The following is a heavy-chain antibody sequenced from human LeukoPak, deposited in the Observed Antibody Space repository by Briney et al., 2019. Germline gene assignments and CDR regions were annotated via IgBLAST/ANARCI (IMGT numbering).Heavy chain of an antibody. CDR3: ARENSGSYREFDY. J-gene: IGHJ4*02. Sequence: PSQTLSLTCTVSGGSISSYYWSWIRQPAGKGLEWIGRIYTSGSTDYNASLKSRVSMSVDTSKNQFSLKLSSVTAADTAVFYCARENSGSYREFDYWGQGTLVTVSS. V-gene: IGHV4-4*07. CDR1: GGSISSYY. CDR2: IYTSGST. D-gene: IGHD1-26*01.